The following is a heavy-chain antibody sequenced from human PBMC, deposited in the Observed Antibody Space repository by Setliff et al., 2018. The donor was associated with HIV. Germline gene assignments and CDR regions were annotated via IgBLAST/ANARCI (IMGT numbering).Heavy chain of an antibody. CDR3: ATDPDGGNSDG. D-gene: IGHD2-21*02. CDR2: INPSGGQR. J-gene: IGHJ4*02. V-gene: IGHV1-46*01. CDR1: GYTFTNYF. Sequence: GASVKVSCKASGYTFTNYFVHWVRQAPGQGLEWMGMINPSGGQRSFAQKFQGRVTITADTSTDTVYMELSSLRPEDTAVYYCATDPDGGNSDGWGQGTLVTVSS.